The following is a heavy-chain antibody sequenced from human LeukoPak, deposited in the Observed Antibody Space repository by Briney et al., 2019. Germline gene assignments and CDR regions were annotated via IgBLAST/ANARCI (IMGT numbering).Heavy chain of an antibody. D-gene: IGHD3-10*01. J-gene: IGHJ4*02. CDR3: ASRSSGSGIDY. Sequence: ASVKVSCKASGGTFSSYAINWVRQATGQGLEWMGWMNPNSGNTGYAQKFQGRVTITRNTSISTAYMELSSLRSEDTAVYYCASRSSGSGIDYWGQGTLVTVSS. CDR2: MNPNSGNT. CDR1: GGTFSSYA. V-gene: IGHV1-8*03.